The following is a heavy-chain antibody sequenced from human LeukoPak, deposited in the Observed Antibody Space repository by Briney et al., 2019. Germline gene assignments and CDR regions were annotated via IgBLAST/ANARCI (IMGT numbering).Heavy chain of an antibody. CDR2: TYYRSKWYT. D-gene: IGHD1-1*01. CDR1: GDSVSSNSAA. Sequence: SQTLSLTCAISGDSVSSNSAAWNWIRQSPSRGLEWLGRTYYRSKWYTYYAASVKSRIAINRDTSKNQFSLQLNSVTPEDTAVYYCARGKWNHYGMDVWGQGTTVTVSS. J-gene: IGHJ6*02. V-gene: IGHV6-1*01. CDR3: ARGKWNHYGMDV.